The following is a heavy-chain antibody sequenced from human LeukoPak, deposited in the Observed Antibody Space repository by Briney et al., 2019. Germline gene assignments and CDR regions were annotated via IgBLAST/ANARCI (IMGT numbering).Heavy chain of an antibody. D-gene: IGHD2-15*01. V-gene: IGHV3-48*01. Sequence: PGGSLRLSCAASGFTFSNYNMNWVRQSPGKGLEWISHISVGSSTIYYADSVKGRFTVSRDDAKNSLYLQMNSLRVEDTAVYYSTRRFGTWGQGTLVTVSS. CDR1: GFTFSNYN. J-gene: IGHJ5*02. CDR2: ISVGSSTI. CDR3: TRRFGT.